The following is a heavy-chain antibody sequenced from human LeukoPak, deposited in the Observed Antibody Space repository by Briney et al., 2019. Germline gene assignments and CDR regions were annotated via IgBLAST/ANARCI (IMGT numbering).Heavy chain of an antibody. V-gene: IGHV1-2*02. CDR2: INPNSGGT. D-gene: IGHD3-9*01. J-gene: IGHJ4*02. Sequence: ASVKVSCKASGYTFTGYYMHWVRQAPGQGLEWMGWINPNSGGTNYAQKFQGRVTISADKSISTAYLQWSSLKASDTAMYYCARHSPYYDILTGYALDYWGQGTLVTVSS. CDR1: GYTFTGYY. CDR3: ARHSPYYDILTGYALDY.